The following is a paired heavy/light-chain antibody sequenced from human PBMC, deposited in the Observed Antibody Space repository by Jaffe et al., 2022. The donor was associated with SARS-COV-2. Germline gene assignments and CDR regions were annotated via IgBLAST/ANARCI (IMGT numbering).Heavy chain of an antibody. D-gene: IGHD1-26*01. Sequence: EVQLVESGGGLVKPGGSLRLSCAASGFTFSGYSMNWVRQTPGKGLEWVSFISSSSVYTYYADSVKGRFTISRDDAKNSLSLQMNSLRAEDTAVYYCARDGVGATVRAYYYYMDVWGTGTTVTVSS. J-gene: IGHJ6*03. CDR2: ISSSSVYT. V-gene: IGHV3-21*06. CDR3: ARDGVGATVRAYYYYMDV. CDR1: GFTFSGYS.
Light chain of an antibody. V-gene: IGLV2-14*03. CDR3: SSYRSSSTLYV. Sequence: QSALAQPASVSGSPGQSITISCTGTSSDVGGYNYVSWYQQHPGKAPKLMIYDVSSRPSGVSNRFSGSKSGNTASLTISGLQAEDEADYYCSSYRSSSTLYVFGTGTKVTVL. CDR1: SSDVGGYNY. J-gene: IGLJ1*01. CDR2: DVS.